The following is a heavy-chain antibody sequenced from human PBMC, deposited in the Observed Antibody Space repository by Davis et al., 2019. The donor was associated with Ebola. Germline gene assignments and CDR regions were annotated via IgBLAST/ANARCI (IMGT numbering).Heavy chain of an antibody. J-gene: IGHJ6*02. CDR3: VRDYDPLGAHYYNGMDV. CDR2: MNGDGTST. CDR1: GFTFGSYW. V-gene: IGHV3-74*01. Sequence: PGGSLRLSCAASGFTFGSYWMHWVRHVPGKGLVWVSRMNGDGTSTSYADYVKGRFTISRDNGKSTVYLQMNSLRAEDTAVYFCVRDYDPLGAHYYNGMDVWGQGTTVTVSS. D-gene: IGHD3-16*01.